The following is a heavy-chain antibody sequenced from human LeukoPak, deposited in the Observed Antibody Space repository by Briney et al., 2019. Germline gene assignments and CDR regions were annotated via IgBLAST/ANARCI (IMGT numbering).Heavy chain of an antibody. CDR3: ARQGRTSCYMCYMDV. CDR1: GGSISSSSDY. Sequence: SETLSLTCGVSGGSISSSSDYWGWVRQPPGKGLEWIGSIFYGGSIYYNASLKSRVTIFVDTSKNQFSLNLTSVTAADTAVYYCARQGRTSCYMCYMDVWGKGTTVTVSS. D-gene: IGHD2-2*02. CDR2: IFYGGSI. V-gene: IGHV4-39*01. J-gene: IGHJ6*03.